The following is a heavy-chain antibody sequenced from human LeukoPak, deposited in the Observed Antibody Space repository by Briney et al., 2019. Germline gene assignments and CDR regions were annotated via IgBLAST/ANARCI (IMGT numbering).Heavy chain of an antibody. CDR1: GINIRSNW. Sequence: GGSLRLSCAAPGINIRSNWMHWVRQAPGTGLVWVARVNSEGSRTTYADSVKGRFTISRDNAKNILYLQMHGLRAEDTAVYYCARDAPTGRTKFEHWSQGTLVTVSS. CDR2: VNSEGSRT. CDR3: ARDAPTGRTKFEH. V-gene: IGHV3-74*01. J-gene: IGHJ1*01. D-gene: IGHD1-14*01.